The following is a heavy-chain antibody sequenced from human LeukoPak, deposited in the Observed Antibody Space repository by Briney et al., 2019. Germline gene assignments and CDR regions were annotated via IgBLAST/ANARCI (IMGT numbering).Heavy chain of an antibody. D-gene: IGHD5-12*01. V-gene: IGHV3-23*01. CDR2: ISGSGGST. Sequence: GLXXVSAISGSGGSTYYADSVKGRFTISRDNSKNTLYLQMNSLRAEDTAVYYCAKGPGYSGYGDYWGQGTLVTVSS. J-gene: IGHJ4*02. CDR3: AKGPGYSGYGDY.